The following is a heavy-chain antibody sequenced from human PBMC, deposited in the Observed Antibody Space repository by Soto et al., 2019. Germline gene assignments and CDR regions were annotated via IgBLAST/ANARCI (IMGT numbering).Heavy chain of an antibody. V-gene: IGHV3-48*01. CDR1: GFTFSSYS. Sequence: EVQLVESGGGLVQPGGSLRLSCAASGFTFSSYSMNWVRQAPGKGLEWVSYISSSSSTIYYADSVKGRFTLSRDNAKNSLYLQMNSLRAEDTAVYYCARDGITMVRGDISYWGQGTLVTVSA. D-gene: IGHD3-10*01. CDR2: ISSSSSTI. J-gene: IGHJ4*02. CDR3: ARDGITMVRGDISY.